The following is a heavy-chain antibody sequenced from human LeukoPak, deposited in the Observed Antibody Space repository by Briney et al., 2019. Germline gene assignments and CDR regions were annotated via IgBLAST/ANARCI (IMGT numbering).Heavy chain of an antibody. CDR1: GGSISSGGYY. CDR3: ARAGSDSSGARVAFDI. V-gene: IGHV4-31*03. D-gene: IGHD3-22*01. CDR2: IYYSGST. Sequence: SETLSLTCTVSGGSISSGGYYWSWIRQHPGKGLEWIGYIYYSGSTYYNPSLKSRVTISVDTSKNQFSLKLSSVTVADTAVYYCARAGSDSSGARVAFDIWGQGTMVTVSS. J-gene: IGHJ3*02.